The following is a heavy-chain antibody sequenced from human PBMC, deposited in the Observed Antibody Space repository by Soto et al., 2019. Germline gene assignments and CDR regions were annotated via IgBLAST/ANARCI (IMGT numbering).Heavy chain of an antibody. V-gene: IGHV1-18*04. D-gene: IGHD3-3*01. Sequence: GSGKVSYKSYGCPVTRHSIRLVRQAPGQGLEWMGWISGYNGDTEYSKNFQGRLTMTIDTSTTTASMELRSLRSDDTAVYYCARASLTIFGAPYGMDVWAPGTSVTVSS. CDR3: ARASLTIFGAPYGMDV. CDR1: GCPVTRHS. CDR2: ISGYNGDT. J-gene: IGHJ6*02.